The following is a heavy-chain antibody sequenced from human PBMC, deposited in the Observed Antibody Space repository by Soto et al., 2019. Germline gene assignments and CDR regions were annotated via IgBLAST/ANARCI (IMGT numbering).Heavy chain of an antibody. CDR2: IYYSGST. D-gene: IGHD3-9*01. Sequence: PSETLSLTCTVSGGSISSSSCYWGWIRQPPGKGLEWIGSIYYSGSTYYNPSLKSRVTISVDTSKNQFSLKLSSVTAADTAVYYCARDLRYFDWFAPGREDVWGQGTTVTVSS. CDR3: ARDLRYFDWFAPGREDV. J-gene: IGHJ6*02. CDR1: GGSISSSSCY. V-gene: IGHV4-39*07.